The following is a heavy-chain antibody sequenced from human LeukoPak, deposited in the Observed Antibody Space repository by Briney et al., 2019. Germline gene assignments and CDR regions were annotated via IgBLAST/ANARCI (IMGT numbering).Heavy chain of an antibody. Sequence: SETLSLTCTVSGGSISGYYWSWIRQSPWKGLEWIGDIYYSGSTNYNPSLKSRVTISVDTSKNQFSLEVTSVTAADTAVYYCARDRGSGTANYYGMDVWGQGTTVTVSS. CDR3: ARDRGSGTANYYGMDV. D-gene: IGHD3-10*01. V-gene: IGHV4-59*01. CDR2: IYYSGST. CDR1: GGSISGYY. J-gene: IGHJ6*02.